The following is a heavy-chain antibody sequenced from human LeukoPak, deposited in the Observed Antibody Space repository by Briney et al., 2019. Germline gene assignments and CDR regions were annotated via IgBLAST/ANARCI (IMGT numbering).Heavy chain of an antibody. CDR3: ARVTYGSGTYGAFDY. D-gene: IGHD3-10*01. V-gene: IGHV3-23*01. Sequence: GGTLRLSCAASGFTFSNYGMNWVRQAPGKGLEWVSGITGSGGNTYYADSVKGRFTISRDNSKNTLYLQMNSLRAEDAAVYYCARVTYGSGTYGAFDYWGQGTLVTVSS. CDR1: GFTFSNYG. CDR2: ITGSGGNT. J-gene: IGHJ4*02.